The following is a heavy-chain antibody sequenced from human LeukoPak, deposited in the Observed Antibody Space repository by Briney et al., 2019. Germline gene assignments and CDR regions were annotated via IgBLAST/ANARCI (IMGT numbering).Heavy chain of an antibody. D-gene: IGHD3-9*01. CDR3: ARGYDILTGYKGGGYVY. CDR1: GGSFSGYY. Sequence: SETQSLTCAVYGGSFSGYYWSWIRQPPGKGLEWIGEINHSGSTNYNPSLKSRVTISVDTSKNQFSLKLSSVTAADTAVYYYARGYDILTGYKGGGYVYWGQGTLVTVSS. J-gene: IGHJ4*02. V-gene: IGHV4-34*01. CDR2: INHSGST.